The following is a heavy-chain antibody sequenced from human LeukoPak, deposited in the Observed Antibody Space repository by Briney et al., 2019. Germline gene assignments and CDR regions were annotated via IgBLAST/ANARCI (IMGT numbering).Heavy chain of an antibody. V-gene: IGHV4-59*01. CDR2: IYFSGST. Sequence: SETLSLTGTVSGATISSYYWSWIRQPPGKGLEWIGYIYFSGSTNYNPYLKSRVTISVDTSKNQFSLKLSSVPAADTAVYYCSRVRFPDRNEYYYYYMDVWGKGTTVTVSS. CDR3: SRVRFPDRNEYYYYYMDV. D-gene: IGHD3-10*01. J-gene: IGHJ6*03. CDR1: GATISSYY.